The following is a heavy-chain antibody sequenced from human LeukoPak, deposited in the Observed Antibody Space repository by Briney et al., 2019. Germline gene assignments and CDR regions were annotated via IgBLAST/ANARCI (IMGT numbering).Heavy chain of an antibody. CDR2: IKQDGSEK. V-gene: IGHV3-7*01. J-gene: IGHJ4*02. D-gene: IGHD4-23*01. CDR3: ARYIETPRRDLDY. Sequence: GGSLRLSCEASGCTLSSYWMSWVRQAPGKGLEWVARIKQDGSEKHYMDSVKGRFTISRDNAQNSLYLQMNTLRAEDTAVYYCARYIETPRRDLDYWGQGSLVTVSS. CDR1: GCTLSSYW.